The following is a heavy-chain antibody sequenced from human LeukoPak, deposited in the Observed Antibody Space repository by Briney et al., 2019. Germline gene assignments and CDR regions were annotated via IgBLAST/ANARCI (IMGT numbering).Heavy chain of an antibody. CDR1: GYTFSSYA. V-gene: IGHV1-18*01. Sequence: ASVKVSCKASGYTFSSYAIHWVRQAPGQGLEWMGWISAQNGNTNYAQKLQGRVTVTTDTSTSTAYMELRSLRSDDTAVYYCARAGGYTSSPQGYWGQGTLVTVSS. J-gene: IGHJ4*02. CDR2: ISAQNGNT. D-gene: IGHD6-13*01. CDR3: ARAGGYTSSPQGY.